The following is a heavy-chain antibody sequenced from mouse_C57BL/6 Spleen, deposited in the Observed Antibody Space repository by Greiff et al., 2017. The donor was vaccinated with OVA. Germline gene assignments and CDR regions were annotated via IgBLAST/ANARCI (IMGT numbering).Heavy chain of an antibody. CDR2: IWTGGGT. J-gene: IGHJ4*01. CDR3: ARNYYGSSYAMDY. CDR1: GFSLPSYA. Sequence: VKLMESGPGLVAPSRSLSITCTFSGFSLPSYAISWVRQPPGKGLEWLGVIWTGGGTNYNSALKSGLSISKDNSKSQVFLKMNSLQTDDTARYYCARNYYGSSYAMDYWGQGTSVTVSS. V-gene: IGHV2-9-1*01. D-gene: IGHD1-1*01.